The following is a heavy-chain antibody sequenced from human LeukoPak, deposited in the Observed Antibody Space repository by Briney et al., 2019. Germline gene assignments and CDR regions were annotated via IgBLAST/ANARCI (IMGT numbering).Heavy chain of an antibody. CDR3: ARGGSRNNWFDP. Sequence: GGSLRLSCAASGFTFSSYSMNWVRQAPGKGLEWVSSISSSSSYIYYADSVKGRFTISRDNAKNSLYLQMNSLRAEDTAVYYCARGGSRNNWFDPWGRGTLVTVSS. CDR1: GFTFSSYS. D-gene: IGHD3-16*01. J-gene: IGHJ5*02. CDR2: ISSSSSYI. V-gene: IGHV3-21*01.